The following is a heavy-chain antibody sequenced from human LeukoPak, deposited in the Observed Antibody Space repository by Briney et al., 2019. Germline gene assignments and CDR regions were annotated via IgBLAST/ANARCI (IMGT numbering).Heavy chain of an antibody. V-gene: IGHV3-15*04. CDR1: GLTVTNAW. J-gene: IGHJ4*02. CDR3: TTSGFHYDYVWGSYRLIDY. Sequence: PGGSLRLSCAASGLTVTNAWMNWVRQAPGKGLEWVGRIASKTDGGTTDYAAPVKGRFTISRDDSKNTLYLQMNSLKTEDTAVYYCTTSGFHYDYVWGSYRLIDYWGQGTLVTVSS. CDR2: IASKTDGGTT. D-gene: IGHD3-16*02.